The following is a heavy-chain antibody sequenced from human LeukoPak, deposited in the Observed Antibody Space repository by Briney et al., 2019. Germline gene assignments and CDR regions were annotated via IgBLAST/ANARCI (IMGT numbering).Heavy chain of an antibody. D-gene: IGHD5-18*01. CDR2: ISGRGSDP. J-gene: IGHJ4*02. CDR3: AKARGYTAMALYY. CDR1: TFTFTTYA. V-gene: IGHV3-23*01. Sequence: PGGSLRLSCAASTFTFTTYAMTWVRQAPEKELEWVSAISGRGSDPYYVDSVKGRITISRDNSTNTLYLQIHSLRADGTAVYYCAKARGYTAMALYYWGQGTLVTVSS.